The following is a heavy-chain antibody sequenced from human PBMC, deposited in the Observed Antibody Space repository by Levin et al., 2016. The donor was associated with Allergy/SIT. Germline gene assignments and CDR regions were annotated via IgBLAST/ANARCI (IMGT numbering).Heavy chain of an antibody. CDR3: ARGDDIFRY. CDR1: GYSISSGYY. Sequence: SETLSLTCAVSGYSISSGYYWGWIRQPPGKGLEWIGSIYHSGSTYYNPSLKSRVTISVDTSKNQFSLKLSSVTAADTAVYYCARGDDIFRYWGQGTLVTVSS. V-gene: IGHV4-38-2*01. J-gene: IGHJ4*02. D-gene: IGHD3-22*01. CDR2: IYHSGST.